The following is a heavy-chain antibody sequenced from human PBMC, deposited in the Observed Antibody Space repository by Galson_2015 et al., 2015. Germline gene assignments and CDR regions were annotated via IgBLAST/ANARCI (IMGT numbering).Heavy chain of an antibody. CDR1: GGAFANYD. CDR2: ITPIFTTA. V-gene: IGHV1-69*06. D-gene: IGHD2-2*01. CDR3: GRASQDCKSPSCPYNY. J-gene: IGHJ4*02. Sequence: SVKVSCKASGGAFANYDLSWVRQAPGQGLEWMGGITPIFTTAKYAQKFQGRVTITADRSTSTAYMELSRLRNDDTAVYYCGRASQDCKSPSCPYNYCRQRTPGTVS.